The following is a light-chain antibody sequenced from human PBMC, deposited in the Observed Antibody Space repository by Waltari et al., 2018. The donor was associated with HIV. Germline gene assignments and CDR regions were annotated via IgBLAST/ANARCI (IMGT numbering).Light chain of an antibody. Sequence: IVLTQSPATLSVSPGEGATLSCRAPQSVSSYLAWYQQKPAQAPRLLIYDASNGATGSPARFSGSGAGTDFTLTISCLEPEDCAVYYCQQRSNWPLTFGGGTKVEIK. V-gene: IGKV3-11*01. CDR3: QQRSNWPLT. CDR2: DAS. CDR1: QSVSSY. J-gene: IGKJ4*01.